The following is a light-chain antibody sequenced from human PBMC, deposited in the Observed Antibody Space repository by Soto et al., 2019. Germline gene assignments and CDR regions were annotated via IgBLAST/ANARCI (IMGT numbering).Light chain of an antibody. V-gene: IGKV3-20*01. J-gene: IGKJ1*01. Sequence: EIVLTQSPGTLSLSPGERATLSCRASESVNSRYLSWYQQRPGQAPRLLIYGASSRATGIPDRFSGSGSGTDFSLTIRGLEPEDFAVYYCQQYTKPVWTFSQGTKVDIK. CDR1: ESVNSRY. CDR3: QQYTKPVWT. CDR2: GAS.